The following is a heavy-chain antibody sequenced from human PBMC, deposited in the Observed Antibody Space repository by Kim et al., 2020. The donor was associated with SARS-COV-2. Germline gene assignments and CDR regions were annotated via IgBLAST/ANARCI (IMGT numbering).Heavy chain of an antibody. J-gene: IGHJ6*02. V-gene: IGHV4-34*01. CDR3: ARGRVNVVRGVVYYYYGMDV. CDR1: GGSFSGYY. CDR2: INHSGST. D-gene: IGHD3-10*01. Sequence: SETLSLTCAVYGGSFSGYYWSWIRQPPGKGLEWIGEINHSGSTNYNPSLKSRVTISVDTSKNQFSLKLSSVTAADTAVYYCARGRVNVVRGVVYYYYGMDVWGQGTTVTVSS.